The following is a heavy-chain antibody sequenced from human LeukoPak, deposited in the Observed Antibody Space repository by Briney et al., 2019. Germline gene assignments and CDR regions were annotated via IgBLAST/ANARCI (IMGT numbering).Heavy chain of an antibody. J-gene: IGHJ3*02. CDR1: GFTFSSYE. Sequence: GGSLRLSCAASGFTFSSYEMNWVRQAPGKGLEWVSAISGSVGSTYSADSVKGRFTISRDNSKNTLYLQMNSLRADDTAVYYCAGVDAAMPDAFDIWGQGTTVTVSS. V-gene: IGHV3-23*01. CDR3: AGVDAAMPDAFDI. D-gene: IGHD5-18*01. CDR2: ISGSVGST.